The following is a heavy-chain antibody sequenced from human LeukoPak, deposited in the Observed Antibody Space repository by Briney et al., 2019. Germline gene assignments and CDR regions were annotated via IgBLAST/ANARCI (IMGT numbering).Heavy chain of an antibody. J-gene: IGHJ4*02. Sequence: SETLSLTCTVSGGSISSGDYYWSWIRQPPGKGLEWIGYIYYSGSTYYNPSLKSRVTISVDTSKNQFSLKLSSVTAADTAVYYCARTAGYSSSWYYLDYWGQGTLVTVSS. CDR1: GGSISSGDYY. D-gene: IGHD6-13*01. CDR3: ARTAGYSSSWYYLDY. CDR2: IYYSGST. V-gene: IGHV4-30-4*01.